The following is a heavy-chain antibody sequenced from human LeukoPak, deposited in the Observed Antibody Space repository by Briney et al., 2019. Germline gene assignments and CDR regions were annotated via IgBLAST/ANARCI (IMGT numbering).Heavy chain of an antibody. V-gene: IGHV3-21*01. D-gene: IGHD3-16*01. Sequence: GGSLSLSCAASGFTFSSYSMNWVRQAPGQELEWVSSISSSSSYIYYTDSVKVRFTISRDNAKNSLYLQMNSLRAEDTAVYYCARDQDYVWGSYYHYFDYWGQGTLVTVSS. CDR3: ARDQDYVWGSYYHYFDY. CDR1: GFTFSSYS. CDR2: ISSSSSYI. J-gene: IGHJ4*02.